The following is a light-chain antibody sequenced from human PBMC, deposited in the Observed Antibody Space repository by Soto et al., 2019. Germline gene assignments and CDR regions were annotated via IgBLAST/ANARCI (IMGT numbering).Light chain of an antibody. CDR1: SSDVGGYNY. V-gene: IGLV2-8*01. CDR2: EIN. Sequence: QSALTQPPSASGSPGQSITISCTGTSSDVGGYNYVSWYQQHPGKAPKLIIHEINKRPSVVPDRFSGSKSGNTASLIVTGLQAEDEADYYCSSYAGSNILVFGEGTKLTVL. J-gene: IGLJ2*01. CDR3: SSYAGSNILV.